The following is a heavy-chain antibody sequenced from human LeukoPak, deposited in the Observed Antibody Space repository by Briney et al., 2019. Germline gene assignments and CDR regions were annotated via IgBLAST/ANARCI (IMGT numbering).Heavy chain of an antibody. CDR1: GGSISSYY. CDR3: ARGPNMVRGVIIDY. V-gene: IGHV4-4*07. D-gene: IGHD3-10*01. J-gene: IGHJ4*02. Sequence: SETLSLTCTVSGGSISSYYLSWIRQPAGKGLDWIGRIYTSGSTNYNPSLKSRVTMSVDTSKNQFSLKLSSVTAADTAVYYCARGPNMVRGVIIDYWGQGTLVTVSS. CDR2: IYTSGST.